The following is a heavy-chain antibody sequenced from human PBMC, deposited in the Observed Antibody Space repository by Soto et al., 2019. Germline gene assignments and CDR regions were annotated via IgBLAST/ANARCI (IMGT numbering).Heavy chain of an antibody. V-gene: IGHV4-34*01. CDR1: GGSFSGYY. Sequence: QVQLQQWGAGLLKPSETLSLNCAVYGGSFSGYYWSWIRQPPGKGLEWIGEINHRGSINYNPSFKSRVTMSVDTSKNQFSLKLNSVTAAHTAVFYCARGSRIRIPAASGRDYYYHGLDVWGQGTAVTVSS. CDR3: ARGSRIRIPAASGRDYYYHGLDV. CDR2: INHRGSI. D-gene: IGHD2-15*01. J-gene: IGHJ6*02.